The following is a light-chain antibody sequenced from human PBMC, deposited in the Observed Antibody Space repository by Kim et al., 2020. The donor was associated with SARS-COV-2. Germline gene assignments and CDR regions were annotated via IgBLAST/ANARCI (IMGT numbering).Light chain of an antibody. CDR3: QQFAGSPCT. V-gene: IGKV3-20*01. J-gene: IGKJ4*02. Sequence: EIVLTQSPGTLSLSPGERATLSCRASQSVTNNSLAWYQHKPGQAPRLLIYGTSSRAAGIPNRFSGSGSGTDFTLIISSLGPEDFAVYYCQQFAGSPCTFGEGTKVDIK. CDR2: GTS. CDR1: QSVTNNS.